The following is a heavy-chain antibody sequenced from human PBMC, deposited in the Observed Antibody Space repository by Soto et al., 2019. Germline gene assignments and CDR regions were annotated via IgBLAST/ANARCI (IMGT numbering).Heavy chain of an antibody. Sequence: SETLSLTCTVSGGSISSGGYYWSWIRQHPGKGLEWIGYIYYSGSTYYNPSLKSQVTISVDTSKNQFSLKLSSVTAADTAVYYCARAFEAAAIQPPLPDYWGQGTLVTVSS. CDR1: GGSISSGGYY. J-gene: IGHJ4*02. CDR3: ARAFEAAAIQPPLPDY. CDR2: IYYSGST. D-gene: IGHD2-2*02. V-gene: IGHV4-31*01.